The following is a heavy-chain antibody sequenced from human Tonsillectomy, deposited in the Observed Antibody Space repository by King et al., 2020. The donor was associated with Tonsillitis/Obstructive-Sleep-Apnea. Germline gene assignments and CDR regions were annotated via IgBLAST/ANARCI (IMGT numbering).Heavy chain of an antibody. J-gene: IGHJ6*03. Sequence: HVQLVESGGGVVQPGRSLRLSCAASGLTFSRYGFHWVRQAPGKGMEWVAVIWYDGSKKIYADSVKGRFTVSRDNSKNTLYLQMNSLRAEDTALYYCARDGYSSGSSCSYYYMDV. CDR1: GLTFSRYG. CDR2: IWYDGSKK. CDR3: ARDGYSSGSSCSYYYMDV. V-gene: IGHV3-33*01. D-gene: IGHD2-2*03.